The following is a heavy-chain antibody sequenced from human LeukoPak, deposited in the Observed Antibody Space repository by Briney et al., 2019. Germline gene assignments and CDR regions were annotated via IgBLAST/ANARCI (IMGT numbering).Heavy chain of an antibody. CDR1: GFIVSSNY. CDR3: AREGGGLTVAGRRGIDY. Sequence: GGSLRLSCAASGFIVSSNYMTWVRQAPGKGLEWVSVIYSGGTTYYADSVKGRFTISRDDSKNTLYLQMNSLRAEDTAVYYCAREGGGLTVAGRRGIDYWGQGSLVTVSS. D-gene: IGHD6-19*01. V-gene: IGHV3-53*01. J-gene: IGHJ4*02. CDR2: IYSGGTT.